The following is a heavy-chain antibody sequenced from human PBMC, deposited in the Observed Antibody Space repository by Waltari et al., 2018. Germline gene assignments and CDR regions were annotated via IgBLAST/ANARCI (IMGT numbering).Heavy chain of an antibody. CDR1: WFTVSNNY. V-gene: IGHV3-53*01. CDR2: IYSGGST. J-gene: IGHJ4*02. Sequence: EVQLVESGGCLIQPGGSLRLSCAVSWFTVSNNYMGWVRQAPGKGLVWVSVIYSGGSTYYADSVKGRFTISRDSSENTVYLQMSSLRAEDTALYYCARLDFWTGSYYWGQGTLVTVSS. D-gene: IGHD3-3*01. CDR3: ARLDFWTGSYY.